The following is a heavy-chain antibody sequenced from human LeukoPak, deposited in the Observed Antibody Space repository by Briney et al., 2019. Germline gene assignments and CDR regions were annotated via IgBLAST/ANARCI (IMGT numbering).Heavy chain of an antibody. CDR2: IYSGGST. Sequence: GGSLRLPCVASGLTVSSNYMSWVRQAPGKGLEWVSGIYSGGSTKYTDSVKGRFTISRDISENTVYLQMNSLRSEDSAVYYCARDLRVYYDGSGCFWGQGTLVTVSS. CDR1: GLTVSSNY. CDR3: ARDLRVYYDGSGCF. D-gene: IGHD3-22*01. J-gene: IGHJ4*02. V-gene: IGHV3-53*01.